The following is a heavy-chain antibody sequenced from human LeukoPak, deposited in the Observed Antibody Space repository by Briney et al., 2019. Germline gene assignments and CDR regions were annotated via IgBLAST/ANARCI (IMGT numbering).Heavy chain of an antibody. D-gene: IGHD2-2*01. Sequence: PGGSLRLSCVASGFTFDDYAMHWVRQAPGKGLEWVSGISWNSGSIGYADSVKGRFTISRDNAKNSLYLQMNSLRAEDTAVYYCARASMVVVPAAISWNYYYMDVWGKGTTVTVSS. CDR3: ARASMVVVPAAISWNYYYMDV. V-gene: IGHV3-9*01. J-gene: IGHJ6*03. CDR1: GFTFDDYA. CDR2: ISWNSGSI.